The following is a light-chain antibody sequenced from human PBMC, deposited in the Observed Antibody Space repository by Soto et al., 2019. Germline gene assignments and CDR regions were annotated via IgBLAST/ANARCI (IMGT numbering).Light chain of an antibody. V-gene: IGKV1-5*03. J-gene: IGKJ4*01. Sequence: DIQMTQSPSTLSASVGDRVIITCRASQTISSWLAWYQQKPGKAPKLLIYKASSLESGVPSRFSGSGSGTEFTLTFSSLQPDDFATYYCQHYNNYLLTFGGGTKVEIK. CDR2: KAS. CDR1: QTISSW. CDR3: QHYNNYLLT.